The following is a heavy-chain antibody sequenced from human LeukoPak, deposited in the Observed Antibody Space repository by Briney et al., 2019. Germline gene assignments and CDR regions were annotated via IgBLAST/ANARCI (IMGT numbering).Heavy chain of an antibody. V-gene: IGHV3-30-3*01. D-gene: IGHD3-3*01. CDR3: ARADYDFWSGYSQYYYYYGMDV. CDR2: ISYDGSNK. Sequence: GGSLRLSCAASGFTFSSYWMSWVRQAPGKGLEWVAVISYDGSNKYYADSVKGRFTISRDNSKNTLYLQMNSLRAEDTAVYYCARADYDFWSGYSQYYYYYGMDVWGQGTTVTVSS. J-gene: IGHJ6*02. CDR1: GFTFSSYW.